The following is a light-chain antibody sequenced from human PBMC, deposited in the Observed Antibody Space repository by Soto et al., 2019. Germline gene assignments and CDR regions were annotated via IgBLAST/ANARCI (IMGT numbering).Light chain of an antibody. CDR3: LQDYDYPYT. V-gene: IGKV1-9*01. CDR2: ATS. Sequence: DIQLTQSPSFLSASVGDRVTITCRASQGINNYLAWYQQKPGKAPNLLIYATSTLQSGVPSRFSGSGSGTDFTLIISSLQPEDFATYYCLQDYDYPYTFGQGTKLEIK. J-gene: IGKJ2*01. CDR1: QGINNY.